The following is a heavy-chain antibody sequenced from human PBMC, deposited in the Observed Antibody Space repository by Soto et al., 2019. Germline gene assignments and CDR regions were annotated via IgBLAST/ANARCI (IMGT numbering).Heavy chain of an antibody. CDR1: GGSITSYY. Sequence: SDTLSLTSTVSGGSITSYYWSWIRQPPGKGLEWIGYIYYSGSTNYNPSLKSRVTISVDTPKNQFSLKLSSVTAADTAVYYCAYWGGSSNSWGAFDIWGQGTMVTVSS. V-gene: IGHV4-59*07. CDR3: AYWGGSSNSWGAFDI. J-gene: IGHJ3*02. D-gene: IGHD2-2*01. CDR2: IYYSGST.